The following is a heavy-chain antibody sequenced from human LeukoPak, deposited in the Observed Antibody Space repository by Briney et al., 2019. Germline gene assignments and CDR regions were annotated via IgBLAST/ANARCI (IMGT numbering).Heavy chain of an antibody. J-gene: IGHJ4*02. V-gene: IGHV3-23*01. CDR2: ISGSGGST. CDR3: ANYPPESSYYFDY. Sequence: PGGSLRLSCAASGFTYISYAMSWVRQAPGKGLEWVSAISGSGGSTYYADSVKGRFTISRDNSKNTLYLQMNSLRAEDTAVYYCANYPPESSYYFDYWGQGTLVTVSS. CDR1: GFTYISYA. D-gene: IGHD6-13*01.